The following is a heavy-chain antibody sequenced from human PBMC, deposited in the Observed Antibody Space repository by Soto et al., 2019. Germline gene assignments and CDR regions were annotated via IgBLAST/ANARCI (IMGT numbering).Heavy chain of an antibody. D-gene: IGHD3-10*01. CDR2: IYSGGTT. Sequence: EVQLVESGGGLVQPGGSLRLSCAPSGLNVSNNYMSWVRQAPGKGLEWVSVIYSGGTTHYAGSVKGRFTISRDIFKNMLYRQMKNLRAEDTAVYYCARDFRLMVGGAGFDYWGQGMSVTVSS. V-gene: IGHV3-66*01. J-gene: IGHJ4*02. CDR1: GLNVSNNY. CDR3: ARDFRLMVGGAGFDY.